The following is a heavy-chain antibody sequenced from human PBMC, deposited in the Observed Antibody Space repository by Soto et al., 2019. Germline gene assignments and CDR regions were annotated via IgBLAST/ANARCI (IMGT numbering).Heavy chain of an antibody. D-gene: IGHD6-13*01. Sequence: GGSLRLSCAASGFTFSSYAMSWVRLAPGKGLEWVSAISGSGGSTYYADSVKGRFTISRDNSKNTLYLQMNSLRAEDTAVYYCAKELDRGIAAAGTMANWFDPWGQGTLVTVSS. J-gene: IGHJ5*02. CDR1: GFTFSSYA. V-gene: IGHV3-23*01. CDR3: AKELDRGIAAAGTMANWFDP. CDR2: ISGSGGST.